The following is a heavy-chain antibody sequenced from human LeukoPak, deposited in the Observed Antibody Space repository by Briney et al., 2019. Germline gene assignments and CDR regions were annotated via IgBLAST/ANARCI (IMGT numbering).Heavy chain of an antibody. CDR1: GYTFTGYY. V-gene: IGHV1-18*04. CDR3: ARAGAVVDNWFDP. Sequence: RASVKVSCKASGYTFTGYYMHWVRQAPGQGLGWMGWISGYNGKTKYAQKLQDRVTMTTDTSTTTAYMELRSLRSDDTAVYYCARAGAVVDNWFDPWGQGTLVTVSS. CDR2: ISGYNGKT. J-gene: IGHJ5*02. D-gene: IGHD2-15*01.